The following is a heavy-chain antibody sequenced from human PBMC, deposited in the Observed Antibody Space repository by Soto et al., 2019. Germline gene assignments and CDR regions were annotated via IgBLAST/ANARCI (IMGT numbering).Heavy chain of an antibody. D-gene: IGHD4-17*01. V-gene: IGHV4-30-2*01. Sequence: SETLSLTCAVSGGSISSGGYSWSWIRQPPGKGLEWIGYIYHSGSTYYNPSLKSRVTISVDRSKNQFSLKLSSVTAADTAVYYCGRISSHGDYAYWGQGTLVTLL. CDR1: GGSISSGGYS. CDR3: GRISSHGDYAY. CDR2: IYHSGST. J-gene: IGHJ4*02.